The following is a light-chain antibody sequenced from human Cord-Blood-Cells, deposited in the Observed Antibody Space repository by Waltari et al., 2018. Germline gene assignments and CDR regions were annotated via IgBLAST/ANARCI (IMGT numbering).Light chain of an antibody. J-gene: IGKJ4*01. CDR2: DAS. CDR3: QQRSNWPLT. Sequence: EIVLTHSPATLSLSPGERATLSSRASQSASSYLACYQQKPRQDPRLLIYDASNRATGIPARFSGSGAGTDFTLTISSLEPEDFAVYYCQQRSNWPLTFGGGTKVEIK. CDR1: QSASSY. V-gene: IGKV3-11*01.